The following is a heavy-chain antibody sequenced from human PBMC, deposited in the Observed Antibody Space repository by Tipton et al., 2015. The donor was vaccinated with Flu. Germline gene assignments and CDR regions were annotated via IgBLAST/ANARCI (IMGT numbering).Heavy chain of an antibody. Sequence: TLSLTCTVSGGSVTSGSYYWSWIRQPPGKGLEWIGYVYHIGTTNYNPSLKSRVTISLDTSKNQFSLKVKSVTAADTAVYYCARGTGYGTYFDSWGRGTLVTVSS. CDR3: ARGTGYGTYFDS. V-gene: IGHV4-61*01. CDR2: VYHIGTT. CDR1: GGSVTSGSYY. D-gene: IGHD5-12*01. J-gene: IGHJ4*02.